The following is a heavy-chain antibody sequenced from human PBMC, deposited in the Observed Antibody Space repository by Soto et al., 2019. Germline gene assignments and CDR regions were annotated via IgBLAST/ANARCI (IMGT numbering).Heavy chain of an antibody. CDR1: GFIFSTRV. CDR2: ISVDGTSK. V-gene: IGHV3-30-3*01. CDR3: ATEDHSSGRAGTFYH. J-gene: IGHJ1*01. D-gene: IGHD3-22*01. Sequence: QVQLVESGGGVVQPGRSLRLSCAASGFIFSTRVMHWIRQAPGKGLEWVAGISVDGTSKYYADSVKGRFTVSRDNAKNTVDVQLDTLRVEDMAVYYCATEDHSSGRAGTFYHLGPGTLVTVSS.